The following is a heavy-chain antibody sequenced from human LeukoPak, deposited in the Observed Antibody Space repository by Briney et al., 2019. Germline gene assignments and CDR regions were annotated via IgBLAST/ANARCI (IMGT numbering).Heavy chain of an antibody. CDR3: SRSLDY. Sequence: PGGSLRLSCVGSAFTFSNYAMSWVRQAPGEGLEWVSAISGNDGTTYYADSVKGRFTLSRDNSKNSLYLQMNSLRVDDTAVYYCSRSLDYWGQGALVTVSS. V-gene: IGHV3-23*01. CDR2: ISGNDGTT. CDR1: AFTFSNYA. J-gene: IGHJ4*02.